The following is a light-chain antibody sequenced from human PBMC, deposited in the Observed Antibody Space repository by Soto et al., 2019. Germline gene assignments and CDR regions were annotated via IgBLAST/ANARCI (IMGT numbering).Light chain of an antibody. CDR2: DAS. CDR1: QDISNY. CDR3: QQYDNLPPYT. Sequence: DIQMTQSPSSLSASVGDRVSITCQACQDISNYLNWYQQKPGKAPKLLIYDASNLEIGVPSRFSGSGSGTDFTFTISSLQPEDIATYYCQQYDNLPPYTFGQGTKLEIK. J-gene: IGKJ2*01. V-gene: IGKV1-33*01.